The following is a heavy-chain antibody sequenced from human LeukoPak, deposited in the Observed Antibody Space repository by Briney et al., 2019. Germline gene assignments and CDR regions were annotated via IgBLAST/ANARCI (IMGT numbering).Heavy chain of an antibody. J-gene: IGHJ4*02. CDR3: ARGRNYDILTGNPENYFDY. D-gene: IGHD3-9*01. CDR1: GVPRRSPF. Sequence: PGGSLRPPRGAFGVPRRSPFKNRGRQAPGKGLEGGSGYYSGGSTYYADYVKGRFIISRDNSKNTLYLQMNSLRAEDTAVYYCARGRNYDILTGNPENYFDYWGQGALVTVSS. CDR2: YYSGGST. V-gene: IGHV3-53*01.